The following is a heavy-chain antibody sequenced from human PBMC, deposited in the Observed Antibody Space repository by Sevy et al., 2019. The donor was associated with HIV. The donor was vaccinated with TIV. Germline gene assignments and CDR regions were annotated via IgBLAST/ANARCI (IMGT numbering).Heavy chain of an antibody. CDR2: ISHDEILK. V-gene: IGHV3-30*04. J-gene: IGHJ4*02. CDR1: GFTFSSYA. D-gene: IGHD3-16*01. CDR3: ARDLPHLLPWELSRGSDY. Sequence: GGSLRLSCRASGFTFSSYALHWFRQAPGKGLEWVAVISHDEILKEYADSVKGRFTISRDSSKNTIYLEMNSLRPEDTAVYYCARDLPHLLPWELSRGSDYWGQGTLVTVSS.